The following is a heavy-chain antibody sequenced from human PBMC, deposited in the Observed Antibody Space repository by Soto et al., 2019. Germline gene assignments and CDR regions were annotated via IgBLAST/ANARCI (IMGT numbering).Heavy chain of an antibody. CDR3: EMDGYSSGCAFDY. CDR1: GFTFSSYG. J-gene: IGHJ4*02. V-gene: IGHV3-30*03. CDR2: ISYDGSNK. Sequence: QVQLVESGGGVVQPGRSLRLSCAASGFTFSSYGMHWVRQAPGKGLEWAAVISYDGSNKYYADSVKGRFTISRDNSKNTLYLQMNSLRAEDMDVYYCEMDGYSSGCAFDYCGQGTLVTVSS. D-gene: IGHD6-19*01.